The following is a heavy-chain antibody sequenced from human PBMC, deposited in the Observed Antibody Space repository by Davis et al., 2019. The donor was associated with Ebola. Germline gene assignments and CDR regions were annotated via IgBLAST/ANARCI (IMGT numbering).Heavy chain of an antibody. Sequence: PGGSLRLSCSASGFTLERYYMSWIRQPPGKGLEWIGYIYYSGSTNYNPSLKSRVTISVDTSKNQFSLKLSSVTAADTAVYYCARFLMEPRGGDWFDPWGQGTLVTVSS. CDR3: ARFLMEPRGGDWFDP. J-gene: IGHJ5*02. V-gene: IGHV4-59*01. CDR2: IYYSGST. D-gene: IGHD2-21*01. CDR1: GFTLERYY.